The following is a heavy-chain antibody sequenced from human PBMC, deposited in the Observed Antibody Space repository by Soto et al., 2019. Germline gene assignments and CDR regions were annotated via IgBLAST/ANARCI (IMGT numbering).Heavy chain of an antibody. CDR1: GYTFTSYG. D-gene: IGHD3-9*01. J-gene: IGHJ4*02. V-gene: IGHV1-18*01. CDR2: ISDSDGNR. Sequence: GAPVKVSCKPSGYTFTSYGISWVRQPPGQGLEWMGWISDSDGNRNYAQKLQGRVTMTTDTNTSTAYMELRSLRSDDTAVYYCARTYYDSLTGYYPDYWGQGTMVTVSS. CDR3: ARTYYDSLTGYYPDY.